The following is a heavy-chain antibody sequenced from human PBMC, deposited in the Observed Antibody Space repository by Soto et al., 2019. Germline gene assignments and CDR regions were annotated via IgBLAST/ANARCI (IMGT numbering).Heavy chain of an antibody. CDR2: TSYDGSKK. CDR1: GFIFSSYA. CDR3: AREDHGGLLPGYYYYGMDV. D-gene: IGHD3-16*01. J-gene: IGHJ6*02. V-gene: IGHV3-30-3*01. Sequence: GGSLRLSCAASGFIFSSYAMNWVRQAPGNGLEWVALTSYDGSKKYYADSVKGRFTISRDNSRDTLYLQMNSLRPEDTAVYYCAREDHGGLLPGYYYYGMDVWGQGTTVTVSS.